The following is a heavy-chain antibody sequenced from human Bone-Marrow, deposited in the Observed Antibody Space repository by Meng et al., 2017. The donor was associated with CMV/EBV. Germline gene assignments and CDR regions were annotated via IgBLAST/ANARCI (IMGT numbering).Heavy chain of an antibody. D-gene: IGHD6-13*01. CDR3: TTGSIAAATFGY. CDR2: IRSKANSYAT. Sequence: GESLKISCAASGFTFSGSAMHWVRQASGKGLEWVGRIRSKANSYATAYAASVKGRVTISRDDSKNTLYLQMNSLKTEDTAVYYCTTGSIAAATFGYWAQGTRVTGSS. V-gene: IGHV3-73*01. CDR1: GFTFSGSA. J-gene: IGHJ4*02.